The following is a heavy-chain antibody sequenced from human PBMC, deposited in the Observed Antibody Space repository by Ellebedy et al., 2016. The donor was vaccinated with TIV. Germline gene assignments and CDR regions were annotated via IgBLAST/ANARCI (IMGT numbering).Heavy chain of an antibody. CDR3: ARVSRYFEY. Sequence: MPSETLSLTCTVSGDSIGSRTSYWGWIRQPPGKGLEWIGEINHSGSTNYNPSLKSRVTISVDTSQNQFSLNLSSVTAVDTAVYYCARVSRYFEYWGQGTLVTVSS. J-gene: IGHJ4*02. CDR2: INHSGST. V-gene: IGHV4-39*07. CDR1: GDSIGSRTSY.